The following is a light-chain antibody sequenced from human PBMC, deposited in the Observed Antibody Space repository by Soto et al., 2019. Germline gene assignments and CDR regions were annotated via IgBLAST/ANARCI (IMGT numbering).Light chain of an antibody. CDR1: QPIKTW. CDR2: TAS. CDR3: QQAASFPFT. J-gene: IGKJ3*01. V-gene: IGKV1-12*02. Sequence: DIQLTRSPASVSAAVGDRINISCRASQPIKTWLAWYQQKPGKGPKLLIYTASTLETGVPSRFSGSGSGTDFTLTISSLQPEDAAIYSCQQAASFPFTFGPGAKV.